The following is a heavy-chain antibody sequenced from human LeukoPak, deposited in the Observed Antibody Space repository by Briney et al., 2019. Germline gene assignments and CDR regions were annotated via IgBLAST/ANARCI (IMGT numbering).Heavy chain of an antibody. J-gene: IGHJ4*02. V-gene: IGHV1-46*04. CDR3: ARVSDSSGYWYY. CDR1: GYIFSSYY. CDR2: INPSGGGT. Sequence: ASVKVSCKASGYIFSSYYMHWVRQAPGQGLEWMGIINPSGGGTTYAQKLQGRVTMTRDMSTNTVYMELSSLRSEDTAVYYCARVSDSSGYWYYWGQGTLVTVSS. D-gene: IGHD3-22*01.